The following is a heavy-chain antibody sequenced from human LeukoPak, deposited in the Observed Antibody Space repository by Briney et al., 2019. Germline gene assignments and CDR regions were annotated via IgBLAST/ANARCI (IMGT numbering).Heavy chain of an antibody. D-gene: IGHD4-17*01. CDR1: GGSISSSSYY. J-gene: IGHJ4*02. V-gene: IGHV4-61*02. CDR3: ARGRYGDYTYYFDY. Sequence: SETLSLTCTVSGGSISSSSYYWSWIRQPAGKGLEWIGRIYTSGSTNYNPSLKSRVTISVDTSKNQFSLKLSSVTAADTAVYYCARGRYGDYTYYFDYWGQGTLVTVSS. CDR2: IYTSGST.